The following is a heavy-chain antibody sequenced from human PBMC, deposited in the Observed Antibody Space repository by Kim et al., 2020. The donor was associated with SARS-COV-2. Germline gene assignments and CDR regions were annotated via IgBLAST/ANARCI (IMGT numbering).Heavy chain of an antibody. CDR1: GFTFSSYD. Sequence: GGSLRLSCAASGFTFSSYDMLWVRQATGKGLEWVSAIGTAGDTYYPGSVKGRFTISRENAKNSLYLQMNSLRAGDTAVYYCARATSISPYFDYWGQGTLVTVSS. CDR2: IGTAGDT. J-gene: IGHJ4*02. D-gene: IGHD3-3*02. CDR3: ARATSISPYFDY. V-gene: IGHV3-13*01.